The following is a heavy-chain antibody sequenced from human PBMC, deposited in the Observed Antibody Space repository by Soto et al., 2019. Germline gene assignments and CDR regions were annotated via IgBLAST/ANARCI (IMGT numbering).Heavy chain of an antibody. CDR3: VTSIPGSKWSGFDS. Sequence: EVQLVESGGGLVRPGGSLRLSCAASGFSFSDHYMDWVRQAPGKGLEWGGRTRNKAYSFTTEYAPALKGRFTISRDDSEDSLYLQMNSLKTEDTALYYCVTSIPGSKWSGFDSWGQGTLVTVSP. CDR1: GFSFSDHY. J-gene: IGHJ4*02. CDR2: TRNKAYSFTT. D-gene: IGHD2-15*01. V-gene: IGHV3-72*01.